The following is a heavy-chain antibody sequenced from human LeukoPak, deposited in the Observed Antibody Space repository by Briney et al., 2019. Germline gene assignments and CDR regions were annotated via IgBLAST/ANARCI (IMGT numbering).Heavy chain of an antibody. V-gene: IGHV1-69*13. Sequence: GASVKVSCKASGGTFSSYAISWVRQAPGQGLEWMGGIIPIFGTANYAQKFQGRVTITADESTSTAYMELSSLRSEDTAVYYCARSDSNWFDPWGQGTLVTVSP. CDR2: IIPIFGTA. CDR1: GGTFSSYA. J-gene: IGHJ5*02. D-gene: IGHD3/OR15-3a*01. CDR3: ARSDSNWFDP.